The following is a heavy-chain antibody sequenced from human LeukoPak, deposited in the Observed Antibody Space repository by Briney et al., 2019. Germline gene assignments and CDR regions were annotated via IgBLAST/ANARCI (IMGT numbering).Heavy chain of an antibody. V-gene: IGHV1-18*04. CDR1: GYTFTSYG. CDR2: ISAYNGNT. CDR3: ARVRITMVRGVIGWFDP. D-gene: IGHD3-10*01. Sequence: ASVKVSCKASGYTFTSYGISWVRQAPGQGLEWMGWISAYNGNTNYAQKLQGRVTMTTDTSTSTAYMELRSLRSDDTAVYYCARVRITMVRGVIGWFDPWGQGTLATVSS. J-gene: IGHJ5*02.